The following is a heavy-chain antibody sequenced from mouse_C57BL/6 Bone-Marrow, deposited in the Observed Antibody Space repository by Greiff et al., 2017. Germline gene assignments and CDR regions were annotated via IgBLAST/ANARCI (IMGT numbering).Heavy chain of an antibody. CDR3: ARRGDSSAYYTLAY. Sequence: VQLQQSGPVLVKPGASVKMSCKASGYTFTDYYMNWVKQSHGKSLEWIGVINPYNGGTSYNQKFKGKATLTVEKSSSTAYMELNSLTSDYSSVYFCARRGDSSAYYTLAYCGPLPSVPVST. CDR2: INPYNGGT. D-gene: IGHD1-1*01. J-gene: IGHJ4*01. CDR1: GYTFTDYY. V-gene: IGHV1-19*01.